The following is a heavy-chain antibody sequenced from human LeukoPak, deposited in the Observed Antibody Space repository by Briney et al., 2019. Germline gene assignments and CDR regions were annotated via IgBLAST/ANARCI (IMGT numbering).Heavy chain of an antibody. CDR1: GGSFSGYY. D-gene: IGHD3-22*01. CDR2: INHSGST. CDR3: ASIGRWLLQRY. J-gene: IGHJ4*02. Sequence: SETLSLTCAVYGGSFSGYYWSWLRQPPGKGLEWIGEINHSGSTNYNPSLKSRVTISVDTSKNQFSLKLSSVTAADTAVYYCASIGRWLLQRYWGQGTLVTVSS. V-gene: IGHV4-34*01.